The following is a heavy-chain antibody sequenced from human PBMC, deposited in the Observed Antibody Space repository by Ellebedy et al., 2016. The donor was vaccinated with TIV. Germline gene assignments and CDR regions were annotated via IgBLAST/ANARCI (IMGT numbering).Heavy chain of an antibody. CDR3: TRERSDDYQASGGLGGLL. CDR2: IRNEVYGGTT. CDR1: EFPFDDYA. V-gene: IGHV3-49*03. D-gene: IGHD2-15*01. Sequence: GGSLRLXXRASEFPFDDYALNWFRQAPGKGLEWVGLIRNEVYGGTTDYAASVKGRFSISRDDSKSIAYLQMNSLKTEDTAVYYCTRERSDDYQASGGLGGLLWGQGALVTVSS. J-gene: IGHJ4*02.